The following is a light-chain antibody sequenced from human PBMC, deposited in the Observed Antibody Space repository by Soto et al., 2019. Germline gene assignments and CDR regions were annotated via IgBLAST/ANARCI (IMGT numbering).Light chain of an antibody. Sequence: DIPMTQSPSTLSASVGDRVTITCRASQSISTWLAWYQQKPQKAPNLLISKASTLESGIPSRFSGSGSGTEFTLTISSLQPDDFATYYCQQYSGYPGTFGQGTKVEVK. CDR3: QQYSGYPGT. CDR2: KAS. V-gene: IGKV1-5*03. J-gene: IGKJ1*01. CDR1: QSISTW.